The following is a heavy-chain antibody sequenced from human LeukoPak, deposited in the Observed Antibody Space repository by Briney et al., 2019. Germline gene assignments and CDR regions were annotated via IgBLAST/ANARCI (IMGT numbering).Heavy chain of an antibody. J-gene: IGHJ4*02. CDR1: GFTFSSYA. D-gene: IGHD3-3*01. V-gene: IGHV3-23*01. CDR3: AKDRSSWYYPFDS. Sequence: PGGSLRLSCVASGFTFSSYAMSWVRQAPGKGLEWVSVVSGGGHNTYYADSVKGRFTMSRDNSKRTVYLQMNSLRAEDTAVYYCAKDRSSWYYPFDSWGQGTLVTFSS. CDR2: VSGGGHNT.